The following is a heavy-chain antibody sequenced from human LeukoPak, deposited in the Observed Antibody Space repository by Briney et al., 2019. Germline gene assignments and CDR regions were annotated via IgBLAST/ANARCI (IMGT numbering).Heavy chain of an antibody. CDR1: GFTFSDPY. V-gene: IGHV3-11*05. CDR2: ISGSSSDT. CDR3: AKGGYYPLSPMGY. D-gene: IGHD3-16*01. Sequence: GGSLRLSCAASGFTFSDPYMSWIRRAPGKGLEWISYISGSSSDTNYADSVKGRFTISRDNSKNTLYLRMNSLRAEDTAVYYCAKGGYYPLSPMGYWGQGTLVTVSS. J-gene: IGHJ4*02.